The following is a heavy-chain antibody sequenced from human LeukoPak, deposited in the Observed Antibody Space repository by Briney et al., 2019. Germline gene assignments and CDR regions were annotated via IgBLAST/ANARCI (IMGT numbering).Heavy chain of an antibody. Sequence: PGGSLRLSCAASGFTFSSYGMHWVRQAPGKGLEWVAVISYDGSNKYYADSVKGRFTISRDNSKNTLYLRMNSLRAEDTAVCYCAKEVMDYGDYYYYFDYWGQGTLVTVSS. D-gene: IGHD4-17*01. J-gene: IGHJ4*02. CDR1: GFTFSSYG. CDR2: ISYDGSNK. CDR3: AKEVMDYGDYYYYFDY. V-gene: IGHV3-30*18.